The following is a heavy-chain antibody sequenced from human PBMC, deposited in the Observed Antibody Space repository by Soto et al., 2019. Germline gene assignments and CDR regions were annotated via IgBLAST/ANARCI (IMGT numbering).Heavy chain of an antibody. J-gene: IGHJ3*02. V-gene: IGHV4-31*03. CDR3: ARDGGYGPKCYAFDI. Sequence: QVQLQESGPGLVKPSQTLSLTCSVSGDSVNSGGHYWNWIRQHPGKGLEWVGYTHASGVTSYNPSLKSRLDLSVDMSKNEVSLKLTSVTAADTAVYFCARDGGYGPKCYAFDIWGQGTMVTVSS. CDR2: THASGVT. D-gene: IGHD1-26*01. CDR1: GDSVNSGGHY.